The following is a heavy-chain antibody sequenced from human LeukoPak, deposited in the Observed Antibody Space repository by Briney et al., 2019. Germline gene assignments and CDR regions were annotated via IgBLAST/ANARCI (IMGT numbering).Heavy chain of an antibody. J-gene: IGHJ4*02. CDR2: ISGSGGST. CDR1: GFTFSSYA. V-gene: IGHV3-23*01. CDR3: ARVYISGYSLDY. D-gene: IGHD3-22*01. Sequence: GGSLRLSCAASGFTFSSYAMSWVRQAPGKGLEWVSAISGSGGSTYYADSVKGRFTISRDNSKNTLYLQMNSLRAEDTAVYYCARVYISGYSLDYWGQGTLVTVSS.